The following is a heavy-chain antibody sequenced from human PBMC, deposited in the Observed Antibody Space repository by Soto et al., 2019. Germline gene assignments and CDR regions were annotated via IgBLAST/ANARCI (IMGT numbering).Heavy chain of an antibody. V-gene: IGHV3-9*01. Sequence: EVQLVESGGGLVQPGRSLRLSCAGSGFRFDDYAMHWVRQAPGKGLEWVSGISWNSGSIGYADSVKSRFTISRDNVKIALYLQMNSLRAEDTVLYYCAKAISVAGHFDYWGQGALVTVSS. D-gene: IGHD6-19*01. CDR1: GFRFDDYA. CDR2: ISWNSGSI. J-gene: IGHJ4*02. CDR3: AKAISVAGHFDY.